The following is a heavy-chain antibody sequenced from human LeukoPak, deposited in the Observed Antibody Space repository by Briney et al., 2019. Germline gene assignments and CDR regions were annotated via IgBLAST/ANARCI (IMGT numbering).Heavy chain of an antibody. J-gene: IGHJ4*02. CDR3: AKTTLAAVFDY. CDR1: GFTFSSYA. D-gene: IGHD6-13*01. V-gene: IGHV3-23*01. CDR2: ISGSGGST. Sequence: GGSLRLSCAASGFTFSSYAMSWIRQAPGKGLEWVSAISGSGGSTYYADSVKGRFTISRDNSKNTLYLQMNSLRAEDTAVHYCAKTTLAAVFDYWGQGTLVTVSS.